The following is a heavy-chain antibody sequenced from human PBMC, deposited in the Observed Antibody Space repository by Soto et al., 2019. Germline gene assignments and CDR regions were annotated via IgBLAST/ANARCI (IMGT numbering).Heavy chain of an antibody. Sequence: GGSLRLSCAASGFTFSSYAMHWVRQAPGKGLEWVAVISYDGSNKYYADSVKGRFTMSRDNSKSTLYLQMNSLRVEDTAVYYCTKRRNVLRFLEWSSGMEVWGQGTTVTVSS. CDR3: TKRRNVLRFLEWSSGMEV. D-gene: IGHD3-3*01. J-gene: IGHJ6*02. CDR1: GFTFSSYA. CDR2: ISYDGSNK. V-gene: IGHV3-30-3*02.